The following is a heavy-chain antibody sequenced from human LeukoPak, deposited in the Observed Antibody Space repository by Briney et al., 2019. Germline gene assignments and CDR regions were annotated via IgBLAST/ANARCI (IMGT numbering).Heavy chain of an antibody. CDR1: GGSISSGGYY. D-gene: IGHD5-18*01. J-gene: IGHJ6*02. CDR2: IYYSGST. V-gene: IGHV4-31*03. CDR3: ASGYKRAYYYYGMDV. Sequence: SQTLSLTCTVSGGSISSGGYYWSWIRQHPGKGLEWIGYIYYSGSTYYNPSLKSRVTISVDTSKNQFSLKLSSVTAADTAVYYCASGYKRAYYYYGMDVWGQGTTVTVSS.